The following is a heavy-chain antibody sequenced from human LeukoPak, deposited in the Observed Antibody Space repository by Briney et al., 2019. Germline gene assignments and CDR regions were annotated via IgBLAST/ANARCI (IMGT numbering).Heavy chain of an antibody. Sequence: PSETLSLTCAVYGGSFSGYYWSWIRQPPGKGLEWIGEINHSGSTNYDPSLKSRVTISVDTSKNQFSLKLSSVTAADTAIYYCARAVSGRFDYWGQGTLVTVSS. CDR3: ARAVSGRFDY. D-gene: IGHD6-19*01. CDR1: GGSFSGYY. J-gene: IGHJ4*02. CDR2: INHSGST. V-gene: IGHV4-34*01.